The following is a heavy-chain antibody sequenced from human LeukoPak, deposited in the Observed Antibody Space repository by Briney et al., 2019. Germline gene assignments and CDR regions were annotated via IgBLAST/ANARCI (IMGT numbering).Heavy chain of an antibody. V-gene: IGHV4-34*01. CDR3: AREGYSGYDSGGY. CDR1: GGSFSGYY. J-gene: IGHJ4*02. CDR2: INHSGST. Sequence: SETLSLTCAVYGGSFSGYYWSWIRQPPGKGLEWIGEINHSGSTNYNPSLKSRVTISVDTSKNQFSLKLSSVTAADTAVYYCAREGYSGYDSGGYWGQGTLVTVSS. D-gene: IGHD5-12*01.